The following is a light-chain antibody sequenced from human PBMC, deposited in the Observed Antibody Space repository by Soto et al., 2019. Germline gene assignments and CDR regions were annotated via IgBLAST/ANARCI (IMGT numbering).Light chain of an antibody. V-gene: IGKV3-20*01. J-gene: IGKJ4*01. Sequence: EIVLTQSPGTLSLSPGERATLSCRASQSVSSSFLAWYQQNPGQAPRLLIYGASSRATGIPDRFSGSGSGTDFTLTISRLKPEESAVYYCQQYGSSPLTFGGGTKVEIK. CDR2: GAS. CDR1: QSVSSSF. CDR3: QQYGSSPLT.